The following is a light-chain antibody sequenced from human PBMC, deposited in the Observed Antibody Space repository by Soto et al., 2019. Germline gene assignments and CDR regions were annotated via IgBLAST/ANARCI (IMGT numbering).Light chain of an antibody. J-gene: IGLJ1*01. Sequence: QSALTQPRSVSGSPGQSVTISCTGTSSDVGGYNYVSWYQQHPGKAHKLMIYDVSKRPSGVPDRFSGSKSGNTASLTISGLQDDDEADYYCCSYAGSYTYVFGTGTKLTVL. CDR1: SSDVGGYNY. V-gene: IGLV2-11*01. CDR2: DVS. CDR3: CSYAGSYTYV.